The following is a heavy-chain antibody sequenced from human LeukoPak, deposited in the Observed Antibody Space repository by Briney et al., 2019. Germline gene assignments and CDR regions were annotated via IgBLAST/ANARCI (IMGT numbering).Heavy chain of an antibody. CDR2: ISSSSDSI. V-gene: IGHV3-48*02. D-gene: IGHD5-12*01. CDR1: GFTFSSYG. Sequence: PGGSLRLSCAASGFTFSSYGMNCVRQAPGKRLEWVSYISSSSDSIYYADSVKGRFTISRDNAENSLYLQMNSLKDEDTAVYYCARAMRSGYDYWGRGTLVTVSS. J-gene: IGHJ4*02. CDR3: ARAMRSGYDY.